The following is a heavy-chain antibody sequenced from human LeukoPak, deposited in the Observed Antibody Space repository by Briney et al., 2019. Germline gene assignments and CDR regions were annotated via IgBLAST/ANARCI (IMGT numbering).Heavy chain of an antibody. V-gene: IGHV4-59*01. Sequence: SETLSLTCTVSGGSISSYYWSWIRQPPGKGLEWIGYIYYTGSTNYNPSLKSRVTISVDASKNQFSLKLSSVTAADTAVYYCARAFSSGWYPYSIGGLWFDYWGQRTLVTVSS. J-gene: IGHJ4*02. CDR1: GGSISSYY. D-gene: IGHD6-19*01. CDR3: ARAFSSGWYPYSIGGLWFDY. CDR2: IYYTGST.